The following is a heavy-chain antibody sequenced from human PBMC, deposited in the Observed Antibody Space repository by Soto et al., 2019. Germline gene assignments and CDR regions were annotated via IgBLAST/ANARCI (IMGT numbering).Heavy chain of an antibody. CDR3: VRDLYWAFDS. CDR1: GFTFSNYN. Sequence: EIYLVESGGALVQPGGSLRLSCEVSGFTFSNYNVNWVRQTPGKGLEWVSWINSGSTATAYADSVKGRFTSSRDNAKGSLSLHMNSLRVEDTAVYYCVRDLYWAFDSWGQGTLVTVSS. V-gene: IGHV3-48*03. D-gene: IGHD3-16*01. J-gene: IGHJ5*01. CDR2: INSGSTAT.